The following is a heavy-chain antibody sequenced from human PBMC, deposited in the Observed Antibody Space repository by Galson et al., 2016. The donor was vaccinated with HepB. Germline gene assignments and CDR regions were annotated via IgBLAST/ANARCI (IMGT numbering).Heavy chain of an antibody. V-gene: IGHV3-7*01. CDR2: TKQDGIEK. J-gene: IGHJ6*02. Sequence: SLRLSCAASGFTLSSSWMSWVRQAPGGGLEWVANTKQDGIEKYYVDSVKGRFTISRDDAKNSVFLQMNSLRAEDTALYYCAKGGRILWDAMDVWGQGTTVTVSS. CDR1: GFTLSSSW. D-gene: IGHD2/OR15-2a*01. CDR3: AKGGRILWDAMDV.